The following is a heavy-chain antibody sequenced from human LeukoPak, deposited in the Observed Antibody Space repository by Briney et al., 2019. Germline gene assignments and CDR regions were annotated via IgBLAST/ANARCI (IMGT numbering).Heavy chain of an antibody. CDR1: SGSINSYY. D-gene: IGHD3-10*01. Sequence: PSETLSLTCTVSSGSINSYYWSWIRQPPGKGLEWIGYIYYSGSTNYNPSLKSRVTISVDTSKNQFSLKLSSVTAADTAVYYCAREGRLLWFGESTADAFDIWGQGTMVTVSS. J-gene: IGHJ3*02. CDR2: IYYSGST. V-gene: IGHV4-59*01. CDR3: AREGRLLWFGESTADAFDI.